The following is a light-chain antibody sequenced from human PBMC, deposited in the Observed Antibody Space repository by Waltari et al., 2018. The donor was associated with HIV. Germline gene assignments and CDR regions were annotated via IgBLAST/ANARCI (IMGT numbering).Light chain of an antibody. V-gene: IGLV1-40*01. CDR3: QSYDSSLGASV. CDR2: VST. CDR1: SSNIGAPYD. J-gene: IGLJ3*02. Sequence: QSVLTQPPSVSGAPGRSVIITCTGNSSNIGAPYDVHWYQQLQGAAPKFLISVSTNRPSAVSDRLSVSKSGTSASLAITGLQAGDEADYYCQSYDSSLGASVFGGGTKLTVL.